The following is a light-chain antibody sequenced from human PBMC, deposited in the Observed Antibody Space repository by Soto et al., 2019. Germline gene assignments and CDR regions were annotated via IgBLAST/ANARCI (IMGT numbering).Light chain of an antibody. CDR2: DAS. CDR1: QGISNY. Sequence: DIQMTQSPSSLSASVGDRVTITCQASQGISNYLSWYQQKPGQAPKLLIYDASNLETGVPSRFSGSGSGTDFTFTISSLQPEDIATYYCQQYNDLPRTFGQGPKLEIK. CDR3: QQYNDLPRT. J-gene: IGKJ2*01. V-gene: IGKV1-33*01.